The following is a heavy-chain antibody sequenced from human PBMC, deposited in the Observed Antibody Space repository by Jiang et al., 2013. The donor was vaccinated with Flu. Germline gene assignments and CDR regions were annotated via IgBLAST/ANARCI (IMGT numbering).Heavy chain of an antibody. V-gene: IGHV3-74*03. D-gene: IGHD5-18*01. Sequence: GLVQPGGSLRLSCAASGFTFSSYWMHWVRQVPGKGLVWVSRMNRDGSITTYADSVKGRFTISRDNAKNTLYLQMNSLRAEDTALYYCISDLGGEYSIWGQGTMVTASS. CDR1: GFTFSSYW. CDR3: ISDLGGEYSI. J-gene: IGHJ3*02. CDR2: MNRDGSIT.